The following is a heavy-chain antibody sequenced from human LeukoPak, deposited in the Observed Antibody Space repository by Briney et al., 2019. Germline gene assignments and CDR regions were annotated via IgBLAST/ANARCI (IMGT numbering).Heavy chain of an antibody. CDR3: AERSSSSWYMDY. CDR1: GFTFSSYA. Sequence: PGGSLRLSCTASGFTFSSYAMNWVRQAPGKGLEWVSGISSSGSSTYYADSVEGRFTISRDNSKNTMYLQMNSLRAEDTAVYLCAERSSSSWYMDYWGQGTLVIVSS. J-gene: IGHJ4*02. V-gene: IGHV3-23*01. D-gene: IGHD6-13*01. CDR2: ISSSGSST.